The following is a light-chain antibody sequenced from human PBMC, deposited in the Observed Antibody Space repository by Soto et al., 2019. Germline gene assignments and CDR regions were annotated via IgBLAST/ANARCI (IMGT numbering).Light chain of an antibody. Sequence: EMVMTQSPATLSVSPGERATLSCRASQNLSRNLAWYQQQPGQAPRLLIYGASTRATGIPARFSGSGSGTDFPLTISSLQSEDFAVYYCQQYDKWPHTFGQGTKLEIK. V-gene: IGKV3-15*01. J-gene: IGKJ2*01. CDR2: GAS. CDR3: QQYDKWPHT. CDR1: QNLSRN.